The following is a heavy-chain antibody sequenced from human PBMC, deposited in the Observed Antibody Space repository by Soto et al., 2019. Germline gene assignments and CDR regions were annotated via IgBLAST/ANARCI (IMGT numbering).Heavy chain of an antibody. Sequence: GESLKISCKGSGYRFTDYWIGWVRQRPGKGLEWMGIIYPGDFDTRYNPSFQGQVTISADKSISTAYLQWSSLKASDTATYYCARQSGSGALCYSLFGWFHYGEDVWGHGTTVTVSS. CDR2: IYPGDFDT. D-gene: IGHD2-15*01. CDR3: ARQSGSGALCYSLFGWFHYGEDV. CDR1: GYRFTDYW. J-gene: IGHJ6*02. V-gene: IGHV5-51*01.